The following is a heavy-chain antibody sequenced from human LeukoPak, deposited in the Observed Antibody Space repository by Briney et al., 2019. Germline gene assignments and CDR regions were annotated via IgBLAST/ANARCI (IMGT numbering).Heavy chain of an antibody. D-gene: IGHD3-22*01. Sequence: SETLSLTCTVSGGSISSGGFYWSWIRQHPGKGLEWIGEINHSGSTNYNPSLKSRVTISVDTSKNQFSLKLSSVTAADTAVYYCACDSSGYYYWDYWGQGTLVTVSS. CDR2: INHSGST. CDR3: ACDSSGYYYWDY. V-gene: IGHV4-39*07. CDR1: GGSISSGGFY. J-gene: IGHJ4*02.